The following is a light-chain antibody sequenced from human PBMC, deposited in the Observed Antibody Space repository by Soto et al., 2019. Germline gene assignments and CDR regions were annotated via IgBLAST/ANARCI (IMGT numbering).Light chain of an antibody. CDR1: SGHSNYA. J-gene: IGLJ2*01. CDR3: QTWGHGLVV. Sequence: QLVLTQSPSASASLGASVKLTCTLRSGHSNYAITWHQQQPERGPRYLMKVYNDGSHSRGAGIPDRFSGSSSGAERSLNMTGLQPEEEADYDCQTWGHGLVVFGGGTKLTVL. CDR2: VYNDGSH. V-gene: IGLV4-69*01.